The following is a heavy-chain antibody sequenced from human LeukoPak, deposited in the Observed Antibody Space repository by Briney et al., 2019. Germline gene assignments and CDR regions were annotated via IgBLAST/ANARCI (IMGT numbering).Heavy chain of an antibody. V-gene: IGHV1-58*01. CDR2: IVVGSGDT. D-gene: IGHD1-26*01. J-gene: IGHJ3*02. CDR3: AAETITVGASNPTDAFDI. Sequence: TSVKVSCKASGFTFTSSAVQWVRQARGQRLEWIGWIVVGSGDTNYAQKFQERVTITRDMSTSTAYMELSSLRSEDTAVYYCAAETITVGASNPTDAFDIWGQGTMVTVSS. CDR1: GFTFTSSA.